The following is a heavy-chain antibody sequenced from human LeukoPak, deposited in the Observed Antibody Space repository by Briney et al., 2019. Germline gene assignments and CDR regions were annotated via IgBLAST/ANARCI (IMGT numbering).Heavy chain of an antibody. J-gene: IGHJ6*01. CDR3: ARTRGMDV. Sequence: PGGSLRLSCAASGFTFSSNWMSWVRHAPGKGLEWVANINQDGSEKYYVDSVRGRFSISRDNAKKSLYLQMNSLRAEDTAVYYCARTRGMDVWGQGTTVTVSS. V-gene: IGHV3-7*05. CDR1: GFTFSSNW. CDR2: INQDGSEK.